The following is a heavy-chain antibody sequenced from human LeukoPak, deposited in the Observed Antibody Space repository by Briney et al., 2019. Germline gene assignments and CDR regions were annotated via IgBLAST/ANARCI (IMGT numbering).Heavy chain of an antibody. J-gene: IGHJ6*02. Sequence: SETLSLTCAVYGGSFSGYYWSWIRQPPGKGLEWIGEINHSGRTNYSPSLKSRVTISVDTSKNQFSLKLSSVTAADTAVYYCARGVPGRLVIGPLTDYDAMDVWGQGTTVTVSS. CDR2: INHSGRT. D-gene: IGHD1-14*01. CDR3: ARGVPGRLVIGPLTDYDAMDV. V-gene: IGHV4-34*01. CDR1: GGSFSGYY.